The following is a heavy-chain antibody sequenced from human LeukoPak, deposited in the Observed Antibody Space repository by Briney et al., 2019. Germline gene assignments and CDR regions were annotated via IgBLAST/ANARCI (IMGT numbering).Heavy chain of an antibody. CDR1: GFTFSSFG. J-gene: IGHJ4*02. CDR3: AKSSPPPLRY. V-gene: IGHV3-23*01. CDR2: ISGSGVST. Sequence: GGSLRLSCAASGFTFSSFGLSWVRQAPGKGLEWVSAISGSGVSTYYADSVKGRFTISRDNAKNSLYLQMNSLRAEDTAVYYCAKSSPPPLRYWGQGTLVTVSS.